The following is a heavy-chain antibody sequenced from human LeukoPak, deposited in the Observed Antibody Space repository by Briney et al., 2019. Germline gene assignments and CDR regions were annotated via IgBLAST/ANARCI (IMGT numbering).Heavy chain of an antibody. D-gene: IGHD3-22*01. CDR1: GGTFSSYA. J-gene: IGHJ4*02. Sequence: ASVKVSCKASGGTFSSYAISWVRQAPGQGLEWMGGTIPIFGTANYAQKFQGRVTITTDESTSTAYMELSSLRSEDTAVYYCARGAYYYDSSGYYAPNYFDYWGQGTLATVSS. CDR2: TIPIFGTA. CDR3: ARGAYYYDSSGYYAPNYFDY. V-gene: IGHV1-69*05.